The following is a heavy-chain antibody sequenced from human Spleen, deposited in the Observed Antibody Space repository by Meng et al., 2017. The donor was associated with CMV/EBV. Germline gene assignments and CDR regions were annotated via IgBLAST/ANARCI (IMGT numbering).Heavy chain of an antibody. Sequence: GESLKISCAASGFTFSSYAMSWVRQAPGKGLEWVSAISGSGGSTYYADSVKGRFTISRGNSKNTLYLQMNSLRAEDTAVYYCARSYGSGSYVLDYWGQGTLVTVSS. CDR2: ISGSGGST. CDR3: ARSYGSGSYVLDY. D-gene: IGHD3-10*01. CDR1: GFTFSSYA. J-gene: IGHJ4*02. V-gene: IGHV3-23*01.